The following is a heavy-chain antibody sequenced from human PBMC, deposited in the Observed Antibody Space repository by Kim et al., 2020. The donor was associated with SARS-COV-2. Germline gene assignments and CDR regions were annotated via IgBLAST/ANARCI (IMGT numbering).Heavy chain of an antibody. CDR1: GGSVSSGSYY. CDR3: ARDNRGYSLRYFDY. CDR2: IYYSGST. V-gene: IGHV4-61*01. D-gene: IGHD5-18*01. J-gene: IGHJ4*01. Sequence: SETLSLTCTVSGGSVSSGSYYWSWIRQPPGKGLEWIGYIYYSGSTNYNPSLKSRVTISVDTSKNQFSLKLSSVTAADTAVYYCARDNRGYSLRYFDYWG.